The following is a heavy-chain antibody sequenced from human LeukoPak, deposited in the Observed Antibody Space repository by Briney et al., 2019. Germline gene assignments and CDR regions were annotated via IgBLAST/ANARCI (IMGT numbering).Heavy chain of an antibody. CDR3: AKGGYDSSGYYLHYYYGMDV. V-gene: IGHV1-3*01. CDR2: INAGNGNT. Sequence: ASVNVSCKASGYTFTTYAMYWVRQAPGQRLEWMGWINAGNGNTKYSQKFQGRVTITRDTSASTAYMELSSLRSEDTAVYYCAKGGYDSSGYYLHYYYGMDVWGQGTTVTVSS. D-gene: IGHD3-22*01. J-gene: IGHJ6*02. CDR1: GYTFTTYA.